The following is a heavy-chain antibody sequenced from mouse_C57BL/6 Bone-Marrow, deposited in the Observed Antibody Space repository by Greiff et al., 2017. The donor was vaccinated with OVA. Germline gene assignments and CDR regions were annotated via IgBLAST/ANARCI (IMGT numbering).Heavy chain of an antibody. V-gene: IGHV1-50*01. Sequence: QVQLQQPGAELVKPGASVKLSCKASGYTFTSYWMQWVKQRPGQGLEWIGEIDPSDSYTTYNQKFKGKATLTVDTSSSTAYMQRSSLTSEDSAVYYCARRGLLGYDGDFDYWGQGTTLTVSS. J-gene: IGHJ2*01. D-gene: IGHD2-2*01. CDR2: IDPSDSYT. CDR1: GYTFTSYW. CDR3: ARRGLLGYDGDFDY.